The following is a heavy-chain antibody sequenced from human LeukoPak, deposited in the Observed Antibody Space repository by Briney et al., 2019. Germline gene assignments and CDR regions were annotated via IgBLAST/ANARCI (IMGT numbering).Heavy chain of an antibody. CDR1: GGSFSGYY. Sequence: PSETLSLTCAVYGGSFSGYYWSWIRQPPGKGLEWIGEINHSGSTNYNPSLKSRVTISVDTSKNQFSLKLSSVTAADTAVYYCARGLLGPGTASWFDPWGQGTLVTVSS. CDR2: INHSGST. D-gene: IGHD3-10*01. CDR3: ARGLLGPGTASWFDP. J-gene: IGHJ5*02. V-gene: IGHV4-34*01.